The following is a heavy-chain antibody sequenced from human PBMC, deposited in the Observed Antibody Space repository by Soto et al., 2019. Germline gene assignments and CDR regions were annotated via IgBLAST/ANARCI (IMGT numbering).Heavy chain of an antibody. CDR3: VRDYCIDGHCLSGDS. V-gene: IGHV3-72*01. J-gene: IGHJ4*02. CDR1: GFTCSDYY. Sequence: EVQLVESGGDLVQPGGSLRLSCAVSGFTCSDYYMDWVRQVPGKGLEWVGRSKSKANGYATEYAASVKGRLIISRDDSKNSLYLQMHSLKTEDTAVYYCVRDYCIDGHCLSGDSWGQGTLVIVSS. D-gene: IGHD2-15*01. CDR2: SKSKANGYAT.